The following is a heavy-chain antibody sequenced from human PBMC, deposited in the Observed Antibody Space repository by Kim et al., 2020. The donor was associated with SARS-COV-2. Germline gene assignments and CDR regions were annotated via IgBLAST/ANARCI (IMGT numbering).Heavy chain of an antibody. J-gene: IGHJ4*02. CDR3: ARTHPNGGLSIGY. Sequence: YADSVKGRFTIPREKSKNTLYLQMNSLRAGDTAVYYCARTHPNGGLSIGYWRQGTLVSVSS. V-gene: IGHV3-33*01. D-gene: IGHD7-27*01.